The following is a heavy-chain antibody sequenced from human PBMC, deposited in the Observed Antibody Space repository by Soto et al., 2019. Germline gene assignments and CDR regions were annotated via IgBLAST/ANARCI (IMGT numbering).Heavy chain of an antibody. V-gene: IGHV3-23*01. J-gene: IGHJ5*02. Sequence: PGGSLRLSCAASGFTFSNYAMSWVRQAPGMGLEWVSAISGNGVNTYYADSVKGRFTISRDNSKNTLFLQMSSLRAEDTAVYHCAKLSPYGGPGSWGQGTLVTVSS. CDR1: GFTFSNYA. CDR2: ISGNGVNT. D-gene: IGHD3-10*01. CDR3: AKLSPYGGPGS.